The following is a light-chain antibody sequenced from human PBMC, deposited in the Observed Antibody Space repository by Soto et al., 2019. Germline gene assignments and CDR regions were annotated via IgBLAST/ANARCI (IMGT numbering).Light chain of an antibody. CDR3: QQYATSPLT. V-gene: IGKV3-20*01. Sequence: EIVLTQSPGTLSLSPGDRATLSCSASQTVSSNFLAWYQQRPAQAPRLLIHGASTRATGITDRFSGSVSGTDFTLIISGLEPEDFAVYYCQQYATSPLTFGHGTKVEI. J-gene: IGKJ1*01. CDR2: GAS. CDR1: QTVSSNF.